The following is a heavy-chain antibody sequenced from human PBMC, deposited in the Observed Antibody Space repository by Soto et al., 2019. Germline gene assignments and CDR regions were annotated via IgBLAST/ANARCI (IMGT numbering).Heavy chain of an antibody. D-gene: IGHD3-22*01. CDR2: ISWNSATV. CDR1: GFIFEDFA. V-gene: IGHV3-9*01. CDR3: AKDVGSYYYDTSPYLYDY. Sequence: GGSLRLSCVGSGFIFEDFAMNWVRQVPGKGLEWVSGISWNSATVAYADSVKGRFIVSRDNAKSILYLQMNSLRAEDAALYYCAKDVGSYYYDTSPYLYDYWGQGTLVTVSS. J-gene: IGHJ4*02.